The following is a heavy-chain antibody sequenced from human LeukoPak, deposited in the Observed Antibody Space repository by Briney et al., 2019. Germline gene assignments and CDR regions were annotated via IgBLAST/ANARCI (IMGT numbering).Heavy chain of an antibody. V-gene: IGHV3-66*01. Sequence: SGGSLRLSCAASGXTVSSNYMSWVRQAPGKGLEWVSVIYSGGSTYYAGSVKGRFTISRDNSKNTLYLQMNSLRPEDTAVYYCARSPSHHRGTKTHYYYYGMDVWGQGTTVTVSS. CDR1: GXTVSSNY. CDR2: IYSGGST. CDR3: ARSPSHHRGTKTHYYYYGMDV. J-gene: IGHJ6*02.